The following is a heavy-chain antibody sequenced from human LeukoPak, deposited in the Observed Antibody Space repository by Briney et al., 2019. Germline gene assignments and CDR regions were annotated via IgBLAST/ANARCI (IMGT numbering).Heavy chain of an antibody. Sequence: PGGSLRLSCAASGFTVSSNYMNWVRQAPGKGLEWVSMIYPNGNTFYTNSVKGRFTMSRDNAKNSLYLQMNSLRAEDTAVYYCARGYSSSWSKPDAFDIWGQGTMVTVSS. D-gene: IGHD6-13*01. CDR3: ARGYSSSWSKPDAFDI. V-gene: IGHV3-66*01. CDR1: GFTVSSNY. CDR2: IYPNGNT. J-gene: IGHJ3*02.